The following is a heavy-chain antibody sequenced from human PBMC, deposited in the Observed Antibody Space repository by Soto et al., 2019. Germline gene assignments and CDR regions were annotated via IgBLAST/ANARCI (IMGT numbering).Heavy chain of an antibody. CDR1: GFTFSSYA. CDR3: AKDLDIVLMVRGAFDI. D-gene: IGHD2-8*01. V-gene: IGHV3-23*01. J-gene: IGHJ3*02. CDR2: ISGSGGRT. Sequence: GGSLRLSCAASGFTFSSYAMSWVRQAPGKGLEWVSVISGSGGRTYYADSVKGRFTISRDNSKNTLYLQMNSLRAEDTAVYYCAKDLDIVLMVRGAFDIWGQGTMVTVSS.